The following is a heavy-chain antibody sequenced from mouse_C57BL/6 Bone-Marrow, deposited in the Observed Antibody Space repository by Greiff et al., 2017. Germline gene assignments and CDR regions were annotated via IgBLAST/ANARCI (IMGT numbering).Heavy chain of an antibody. CDR1: GYTFTSYW. V-gene: IGHV1-69*01. Sequence: VQLQQPGAELVMPGASVKLSCKASGYTFTSYWMHWVKQRPGQGLEWIGEIDPSDSYTNYNQKFKGKSTLTVDTSSSTAYMQLSSLTSEDSAVADCARCWNYGSSYGYFDVWGTGTTVTVSS. CDR2: IDPSDSYT. CDR3: ARCWNYGSSYGYFDV. D-gene: IGHD1-1*01. J-gene: IGHJ1*03.